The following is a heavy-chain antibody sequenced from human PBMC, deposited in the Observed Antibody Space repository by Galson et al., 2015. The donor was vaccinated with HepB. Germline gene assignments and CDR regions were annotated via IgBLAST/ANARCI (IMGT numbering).Heavy chain of an antibody. CDR1: GFTFSSYT. CDR2: ISGGSSYI. V-gene: IGHV3-21*01. D-gene: IGHD2-2*02. CDR3: ASRDCSSTSCYIDY. Sequence: SLRLSCAASGFTFSSYTMNWVRQAPGKGLEWVSSISGGSSYIYYADSVKGRFTISRDNAKNSLYLQMNSLRAEDTAVYYCASRDCSSTSCYIDYWGQGTLVTVSS. J-gene: IGHJ4*02.